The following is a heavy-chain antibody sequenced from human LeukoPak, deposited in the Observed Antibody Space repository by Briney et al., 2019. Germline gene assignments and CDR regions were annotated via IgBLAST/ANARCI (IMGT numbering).Heavy chain of an antibody. CDR3: TRSLMA. CDR1: GITLSGYW. J-gene: IGHJ5*02. D-gene: IGHD3-16*01. Sequence: GGSLRLSCAASGITLSGYWMHWVRQAPGKGLVWVSRINFDGGDTSYADFVKGRFTISRDNAKNTLFLQMNSLRAEDTAVYYCTRSLMAWGQGIRVTVSS. V-gene: IGHV3-74*01. CDR2: INFDGGDT.